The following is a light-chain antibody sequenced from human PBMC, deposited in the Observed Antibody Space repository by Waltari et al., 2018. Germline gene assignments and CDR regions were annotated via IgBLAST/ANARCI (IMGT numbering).Light chain of an antibody. CDR1: QSVLHRSNMRNH. J-gene: IGKJ4*01. CDR3: QVWHTTSAVV. CDR2: WAS. Sequence: DIVMTQSPDSLAVSLGERATINCKSSQSVLHRSNMRNHLAWYQHKRGQPPKLIIYWASTPESGVPDRFSGSGSGTDFTLTINSLQPEDEADYFCQVWHTTSAVVFGGGTK. V-gene: IGKV4-1*01.